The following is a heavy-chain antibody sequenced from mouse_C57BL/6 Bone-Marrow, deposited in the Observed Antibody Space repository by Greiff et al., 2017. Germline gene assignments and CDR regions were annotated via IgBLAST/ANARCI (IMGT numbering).Heavy chain of an antibody. CDR1: GFSLTSYG. V-gene: IGHV2-2*01. CDR3: ARGLGRGFAY. CDR2: IWSGGST. J-gene: IGHJ3*01. Sequence: VKVVESGPGLVQPSQSLSITCTVSGFSLTSYGVHWVRQSPGKGLEWLGVIWSGGSTDYNAAFISRLSISKDNSKSQVFFKMNSLQADDTAIYYCARGLGRGFAYWGQGTLVTVSA. D-gene: IGHD4-1*01.